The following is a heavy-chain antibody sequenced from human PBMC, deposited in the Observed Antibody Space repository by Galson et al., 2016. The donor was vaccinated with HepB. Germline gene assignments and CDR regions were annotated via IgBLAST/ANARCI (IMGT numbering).Heavy chain of an antibody. CDR1: GFTVSNYY. CDR2: SYIGGDT. Sequence: SLRLSCAASGFTVSNYYMNWVRQAPGKGLEWVSVSYIGGDTYYADSGKGRFTISRDNSKNTLYLQMNSLRVEDTAVYYCAGEPGIPNGMDVWGQGTTVTVSS. V-gene: IGHV3-66*01. J-gene: IGHJ6*02. D-gene: IGHD1-14*01. CDR3: AGEPGIPNGMDV.